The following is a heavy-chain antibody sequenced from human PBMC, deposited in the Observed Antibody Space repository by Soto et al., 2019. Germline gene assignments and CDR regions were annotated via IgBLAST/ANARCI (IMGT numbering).Heavy chain of an antibody. CDR1: GGSISSGDYY. CDR2: IYYSGST. CDR3: ARGGRYGDLIFDY. D-gene: IGHD4-17*01. J-gene: IGHJ4*02. V-gene: IGHV4-30-4*01. Sequence: QVQLQESGPGLVKPSQTLSLTCTVSGGSISSGDYYWSWIRQPPGKGLEWIGYIYYSGSTYYNPSLKRRGTISVDTSKNQLSLKLSSVTAADTAVYYCARGGRYGDLIFDYRGQGTLVTVSS.